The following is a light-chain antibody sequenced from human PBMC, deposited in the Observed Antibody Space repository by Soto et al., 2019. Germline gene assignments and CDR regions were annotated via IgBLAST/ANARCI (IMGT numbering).Light chain of an antibody. CDR2: DVS. CDR3: SSYTSSSTVYV. CDR1: SSDVGAHNF. J-gene: IGLJ1*01. Sequence: QSVLTQPASVSGSPGQSITISCTGTSSDVGAHNFVSWYQQHPGKAPKLMIYDVSNRPSGVSSRFSGSKSGNTTSLTISGLQAEDEADYYCSSYTSSSTVYVFGTGTKLTVL. V-gene: IGLV2-14*03.